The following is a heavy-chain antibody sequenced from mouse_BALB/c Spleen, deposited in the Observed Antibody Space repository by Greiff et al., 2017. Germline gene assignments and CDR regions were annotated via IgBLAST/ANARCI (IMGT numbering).Heavy chain of an antibody. CDR2: IRNKANGYTT. J-gene: IGHJ3*01. D-gene: IGHD2-14*01. CDR1: GFTFTDYY. V-gene: IGHV7-3*02. CDR3: ASGDYRYDGFAY. Sequence: EVQVVESGGGLVQPGGSLRLSCATSGFTFTDYYMSWVRQPPGKALEWLGFIRNKANGYTTEYSASVKGRFTISRDNSQSILYLQMNTLRAEDSATYYCASGDYRYDGFAYWGQGTLVTVSA.